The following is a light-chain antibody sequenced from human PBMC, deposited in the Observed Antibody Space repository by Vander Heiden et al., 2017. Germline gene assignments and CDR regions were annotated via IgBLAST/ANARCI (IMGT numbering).Light chain of an antibody. V-gene: IGKV1-39*01. Sequence: DIQMTQSPSSLSASVGDRVTITCRASQSISSYLNWYQQKPGKAPKLLIYAASSLQSGVPSRFSGSGCGTDFTLTISSRQPEDFATYYWQQNDCNPPWTFGQGTKVEIK. CDR3: QQNDCNPPWT. J-gene: IGKJ1*01. CDR1: QSISSY. CDR2: AAS.